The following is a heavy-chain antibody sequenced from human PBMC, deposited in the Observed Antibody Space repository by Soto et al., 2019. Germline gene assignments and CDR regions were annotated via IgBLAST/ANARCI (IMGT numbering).Heavy chain of an antibody. V-gene: IGHV1-18*01. D-gene: IGHD2-2*01. J-gene: IGHJ2*01. Sequence: QVQLVQSGAEVKKPGASVKASCKASGYTFTSYGICWVRQAPGQGLERMGWISGYNGNTNYAHNLQGRVTTTTDPSTRTVYMDLRSLRSDDAAVYYCQRRCSSTRCLALWGRGTLVIVSS. CDR1: GYTFTSYG. CDR3: QRRCSSTRCLAL. CDR2: ISGYNGNT.